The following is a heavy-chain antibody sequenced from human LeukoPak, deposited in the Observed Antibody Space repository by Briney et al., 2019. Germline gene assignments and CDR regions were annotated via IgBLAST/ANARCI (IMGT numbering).Heavy chain of an antibody. Sequence: PSETLSLTCAVYGGSFSGYYWSWIRQPPGKGLEWIGEINHSGSTNYNPSLKSRVTISVDTSKNQFSLKLSSVTAADTAVYYCAGLTLGIARPPRDYWGPGNPGTLSS. D-gene: IGHD6-13*01. CDR3: AGLTLGIARPPRDY. V-gene: IGHV4-34*01. J-gene: IGHJ4*02. CDR1: GGSFSGYY. CDR2: INHSGST.